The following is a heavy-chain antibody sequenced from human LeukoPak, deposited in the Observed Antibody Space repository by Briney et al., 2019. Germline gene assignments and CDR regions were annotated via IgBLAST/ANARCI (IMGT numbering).Heavy chain of an antibody. D-gene: IGHD6-13*01. CDR2: INAGNGNT. CDR1: GYTFTSYA. V-gene: IGHV1-3*01. Sequence: GASVKVSCKASGYTFTSYAMHWVRQAPGQRLEWMGWINAGNGNTKYSQKFQGRVTMTTDTSTSTAYMELRSLRSDDTAVYYCARVADSSSWSPGYWGQGTLVTVSS. CDR3: ARVADSSSWSPGY. J-gene: IGHJ4*02.